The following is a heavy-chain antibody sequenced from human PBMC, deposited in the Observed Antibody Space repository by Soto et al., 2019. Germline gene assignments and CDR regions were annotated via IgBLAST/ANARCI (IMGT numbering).Heavy chain of an antibody. D-gene: IGHD4-17*01. CDR1: GFTFSSYA. J-gene: IGHJ6*02. V-gene: IGHV3-30-3*01. CDR2: ISYDGSNK. CDR3: ARDRIRRMTTVTTMSSYYYYGMDV. Sequence: GGSLRLSCAASGFTFSSYAMHWVRQAPGKGLEWVAVISYDGSNKYYADSVKGRFTISRDNSKNTLYLQMNSLRAEDTAVYYCARDRIRRMTTVTTMSSYYYYGMDVWGQGTTVTVSS.